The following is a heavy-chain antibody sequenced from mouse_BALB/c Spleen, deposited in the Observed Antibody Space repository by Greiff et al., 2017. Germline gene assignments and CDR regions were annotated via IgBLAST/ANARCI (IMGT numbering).Heavy chain of an antibody. J-gene: IGHJ3*01. D-gene: IGHD2-1*01. V-gene: IGHV5-6-5*01. Sequence: EVQGVESGGGLVKPGGSLKLSCAASGFTFSSYAMSWVRQTPEKRLEWVASISSGGSTYYPDSVKGRFTISRDNARNILYLQMSSLRSEDTAMYYCARGEGNYRFAYWGQGTLVTVSA. CDR3: ARGEGNYRFAY. CDR1: GFTFSSYA. CDR2: ISSGGST.